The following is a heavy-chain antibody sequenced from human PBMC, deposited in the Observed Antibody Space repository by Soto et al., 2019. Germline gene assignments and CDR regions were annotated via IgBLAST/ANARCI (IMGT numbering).Heavy chain of an antibody. Sequence: QVQLQQWGAGLLKPSETLSLTCAVYGGSFSGYYWSWIRQPPGKGLEWIGEINHSGSTNYNPSLKSRLTISVDTSKNQFSLKLSSVTAADTAVYYCARGKTSSRLWGFGSGWFDPWGQGTLVTVSS. CDR3: ARGKTSSRLWGFGSGWFDP. CDR1: GGSFSGYY. J-gene: IGHJ5*02. CDR2: INHSGST. D-gene: IGHD5-18*01. V-gene: IGHV4-34*01.